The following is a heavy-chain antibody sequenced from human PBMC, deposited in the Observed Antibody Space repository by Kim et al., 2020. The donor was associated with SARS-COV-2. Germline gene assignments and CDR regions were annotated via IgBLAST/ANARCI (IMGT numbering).Heavy chain of an antibody. V-gene: IGHV4-59*13. CDR2: IYYSGST. CDR1: GGSISSYY. Sequence: SETLSLTCTVSGGSISSYYWSWIRQPPGKGLEWIGYIYYSGSTNYNPSLKSRVTISVDTSKNQFSLKLSSVTAADTAVYYCARGICSGGSCYWRIRLWFDPWGQGTLVTVSS. CDR3: ARGICSGGSCYWRIRLWFDP. J-gene: IGHJ5*02. D-gene: IGHD2-15*01.